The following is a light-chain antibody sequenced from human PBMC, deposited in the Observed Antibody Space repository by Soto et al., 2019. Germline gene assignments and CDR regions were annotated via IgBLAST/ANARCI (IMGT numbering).Light chain of an antibody. Sequence: QSVLTQPPSAFGSLGQSVTISCTGFSNNYVSWYQQHPDKAPKLMIYEVTKRPSGVPDRFSGSKSGDTASLTVSGLQAEDEADYYCNSYAGNNNILFGGGTKLTVL. J-gene: IGLJ2*01. CDR3: NSYAGNNNIL. CDR2: EVT. V-gene: IGLV2-8*01. CDR1: SNNY.